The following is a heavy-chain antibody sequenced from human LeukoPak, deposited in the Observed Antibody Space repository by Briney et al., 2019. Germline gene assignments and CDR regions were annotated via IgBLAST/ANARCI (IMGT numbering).Heavy chain of an antibody. CDR3: ARVGRDSSGYYYKFDY. D-gene: IGHD3-22*01. J-gene: IGHJ4*02. Sequence: GGSLRLSCAASGFTFSSYWMSWVRQAPGKGLEWVANIKQDGSEKYYVDSVKGRSTISRDNAKNSLYLQMNSLRAEDTAVYYCARVGRDSSGYYYKFDYWGQGTLVTVSS. CDR2: IKQDGSEK. V-gene: IGHV3-7*03. CDR1: GFTFSSYW.